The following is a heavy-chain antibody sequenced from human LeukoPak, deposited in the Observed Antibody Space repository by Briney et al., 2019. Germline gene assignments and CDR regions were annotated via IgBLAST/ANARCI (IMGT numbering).Heavy chain of an antibody. CDR1: GFTFSNAW. CDR2: IKSNADGGTT. V-gene: IGHV3-15*01. J-gene: IGHJ4*02. CDR3: TRNYHTYYFDY. D-gene: IGHD5-24*01. Sequence: KSGGSLRLSCAASGFTFSNAWMTWVRQAPGKGLEWVGRIKSNADGGTTDYNAPVKGRFTISRDDSKNTLYLQVNSLKIEDTAVYYCTRNYHTYYFDYRGQGTLVTVSS.